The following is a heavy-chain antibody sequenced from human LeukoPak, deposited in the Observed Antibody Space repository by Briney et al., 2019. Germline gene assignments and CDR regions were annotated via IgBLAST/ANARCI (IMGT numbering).Heavy chain of an antibody. CDR2: INHSGST. CDR1: GGALSGYY. J-gene: IGHJ4*02. D-gene: IGHD1-26*01. V-gene: IGHV4-34*01. Sequence: LGTPSLTPPVYGGALSGYYWGWIPPPPGKGPEWIGEINHSGSTNYNPSLKSRVTISVDTSKNQFSLKLSSVTAADTAVYYCAIIVGAINYWGQGTLVTVSS. CDR3: AIIVGAINY.